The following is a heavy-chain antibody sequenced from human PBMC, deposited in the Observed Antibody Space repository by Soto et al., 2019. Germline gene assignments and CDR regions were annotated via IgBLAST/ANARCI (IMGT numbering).Heavy chain of an antibody. D-gene: IGHD2-8*01. V-gene: IGHV3-53*01. CDR2: IYSGGST. CDR3: ASNGNPGMDV. J-gene: IGHJ6*02. Sequence: LRLSCAASAITVSSNYMSWFRQAPGKGLEWVSVIYSGGSTYYADPAKGRFTISRDNSKNTLYLQTNSQNTDNNDVYHSASNGNPGMDVWGQGTTVTVSS. CDR1: AITVSSNY.